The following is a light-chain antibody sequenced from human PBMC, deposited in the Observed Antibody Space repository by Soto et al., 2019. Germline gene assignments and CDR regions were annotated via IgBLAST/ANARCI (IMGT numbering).Light chain of an antibody. Sequence: VITQSPATLSVSPGERATLSCRASQSVSSSYLAWYQQKPGQAPRLLIYGASSRATGIPDRFSGSGSGTDFTLTISRLEPEDFAVYYCQQYGSSPPWTFGQGTNV. CDR1: QSVSSSY. J-gene: IGKJ1*01. CDR2: GAS. V-gene: IGKV3-20*01. CDR3: QQYGSSPPWT.